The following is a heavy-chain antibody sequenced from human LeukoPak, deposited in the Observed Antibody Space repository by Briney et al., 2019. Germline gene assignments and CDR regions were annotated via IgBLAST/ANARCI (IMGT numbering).Heavy chain of an antibody. J-gene: IGHJ4*02. CDR2: IYTSGST. CDR1: GRSISSYY. V-gene: IGHV4-4*07. D-gene: IGHD3-22*01. Sequence: SETLSLTCTAPGRSISSYYWSSVRQPAGKGLEWIGRIYTSGSTNYNPSLKSRVTMSVDTSKNQFSLKLSAVTAADTAVYYCARGGSWEHYYDSSGYRNWGQGTLVTVSS. CDR3: ARGGSWEHYYDSSGYRN.